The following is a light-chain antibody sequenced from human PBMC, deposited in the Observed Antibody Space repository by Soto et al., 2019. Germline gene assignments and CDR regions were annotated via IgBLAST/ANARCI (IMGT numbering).Light chain of an antibody. CDR2: DAS. V-gene: IGKV3-15*01. J-gene: IGKJ4*01. Sequence: ETVMTQSPATLSVSPGERATLSCRASQSVSTNLAWYQQKPGQTPRLLIYDASIRATSGPANFSGSGSGTEFTLTIGSLQSEDFAVYYCQKYNSWPITFGGGTKVEIK. CDR1: QSVSTN. CDR3: QKYNSWPIT.